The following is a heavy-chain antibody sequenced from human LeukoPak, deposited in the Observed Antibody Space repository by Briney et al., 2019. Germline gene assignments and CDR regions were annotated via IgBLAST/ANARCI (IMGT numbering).Heavy chain of an antibody. D-gene: IGHD6-13*01. V-gene: IGHV5-51*01. Sequence: GESLQISCKASGYTFTSYWIGWVRQMPGKGLEWMGIIYPGDSDTRYSPSFEGQVTLSADKSINTAYLQWSRLKASDTAMYYCASLEGSSTWYYFDYWGQGTLVTVSS. J-gene: IGHJ4*02. CDR2: IYPGDSDT. CDR3: ASLEGSSTWYYFDY. CDR1: GYTFTSYW.